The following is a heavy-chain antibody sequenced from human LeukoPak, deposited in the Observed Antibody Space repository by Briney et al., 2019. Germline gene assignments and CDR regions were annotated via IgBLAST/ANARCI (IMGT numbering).Heavy chain of an antibody. D-gene: IGHD3-10*01. V-gene: IGHV1-58*02. CDR3: ATNRVHYYGSGSLGY. CDR2: IVVGSGNT. J-gene: IGHJ4*02. Sequence: SVKVACKASGFTFTISAMQWVRQAGGQLLEWIGWIVVGSGNTNYAQTFQERVTITRDMSKSTAYMELRSLRSEDTAVYYCATNRVHYYGSGSLGYWGQGTLVTVSS. CDR1: GFTFTISA.